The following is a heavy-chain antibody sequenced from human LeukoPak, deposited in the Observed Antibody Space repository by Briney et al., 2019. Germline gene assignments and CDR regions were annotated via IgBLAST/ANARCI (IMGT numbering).Heavy chain of an antibody. D-gene: IGHD4/OR15-4a*01. CDR3: ARRAGAYSHPYDY. CDR2: IYSDNT. J-gene: IGHJ4*02. CDR1: GFTVSSNS. Sequence: GGSLRLSCTVSGFTVSSNSMSWVRQAPGKGLEWVSSIYSDNTHYSDSVKGRFTISRDNSKNTLYLQMNSLRVEDTAVYYCARRAGAYSHPYDYWGQGTLVTVSS. V-gene: IGHV3-53*01.